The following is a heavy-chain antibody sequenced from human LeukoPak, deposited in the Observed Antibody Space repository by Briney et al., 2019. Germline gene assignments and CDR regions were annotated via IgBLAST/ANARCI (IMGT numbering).Heavy chain of an antibody. V-gene: IGHV1-2*02. CDR3: ARGGRYPYYGSGTRLDY. CDR1: GYTFTGYY. CDR2: INPNSGGT. Sequence: ASVKVSCKASGYTFTGYYMHWVRQAPGQGLEWMGWINPNSGGTNYAQKFQGRVTMTTDTSTSTAYMELRSLRSDDTAVYYCARGGRYPYYGSGTRLDYWGQGTLVTVSS. D-gene: IGHD3-10*01. J-gene: IGHJ4*02.